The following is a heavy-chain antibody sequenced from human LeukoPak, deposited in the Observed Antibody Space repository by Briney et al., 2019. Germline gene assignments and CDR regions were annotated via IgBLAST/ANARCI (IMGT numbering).Heavy chain of an antibody. J-gene: IGHJ5*02. CDR2: ISSSSSTI. V-gene: IGHV3-48*01. CDR3: ARDILTGTFPCWFDP. D-gene: IGHD1-7*01. Sequence: PGGSLRLSCAASGFTVSSNYMSWVRQAPGKGLEWVSYISSSSSTIYYADSVKGRFTISRDNAKNSLYLQMNSLRAEDTAVYYCARDILTGTFPCWFDPWGQGTLVTVSS. CDR1: GFTVSSNY.